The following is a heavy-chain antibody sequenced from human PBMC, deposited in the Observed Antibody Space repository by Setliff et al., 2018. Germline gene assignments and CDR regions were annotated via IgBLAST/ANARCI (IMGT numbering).Heavy chain of an antibody. V-gene: IGHV3-23*01. CDR3: AKNGFGVVALGVNNWFDP. CDR2: ISDSGTTK. J-gene: IGHJ5*02. Sequence: GGSLRLSCAASGFTFSSYAMSWARQAPGKGLEWVSAISDSGTTKYYADTVKGRFTITRDNSKNTLYLQMNSLRAEDTAVYYCAKNGFGVVALGVNNWFDPWGQGTLVTV. CDR1: GFTFSSYA. D-gene: IGHD3-10*01.